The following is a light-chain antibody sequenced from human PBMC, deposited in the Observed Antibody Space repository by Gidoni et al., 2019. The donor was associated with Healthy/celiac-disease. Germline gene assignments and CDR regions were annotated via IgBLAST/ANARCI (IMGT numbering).Light chain of an antibody. V-gene: IGKV3-15*01. Sequence: EIVMTQSPDTLSVPPGERATIPCRASQSVSSNLAWYQQKPGQAPRLIIYGASTRATGIPARFSGSGSGTEFTLTISSLQSEDFAVYYCQQYNNWPPLTFGGGTKVEIK. J-gene: IGKJ4*01. CDR2: GAS. CDR3: QQYNNWPPLT. CDR1: QSVSSN.